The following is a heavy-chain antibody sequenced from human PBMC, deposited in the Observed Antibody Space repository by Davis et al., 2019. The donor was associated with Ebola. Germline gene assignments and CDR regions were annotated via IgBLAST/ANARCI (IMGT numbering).Heavy chain of an antibody. J-gene: IGHJ6*02. D-gene: IGHD3-3*01. Sequence: ASVKVSCKASGYTFTSYDINWVRQATGQGLEWMGWMNPNSGNTGYAQKFQGRVTMTRNTSISTAYMELSSLRSEDTAVYYCARRYDFWSGTYYYYGMDVWGQGTTVTVSS. CDR3: ARRYDFWSGTYYYYGMDV. V-gene: IGHV1-8*01. CDR1: GYTFTSYD. CDR2: MNPNSGNT.